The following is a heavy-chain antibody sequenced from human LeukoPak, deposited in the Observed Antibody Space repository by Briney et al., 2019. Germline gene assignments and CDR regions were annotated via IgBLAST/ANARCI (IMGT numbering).Heavy chain of an antibody. D-gene: IGHD4-17*01. J-gene: IGHJ4*02. CDR2: IKRETDGGTT. Sequence: GGSLRLSCAASGFSFSNAWMSWVRQAPGKGMEWVGRIKRETDGGTTLYAAPVKGRFTISRDDSKNTLYLQMNSLKTEDTAVYYCASTDDYGDENYWGQGTLVTVSS. CDR3: ASTDDYGDENY. V-gene: IGHV3-15*01. CDR1: GFSFSNAW.